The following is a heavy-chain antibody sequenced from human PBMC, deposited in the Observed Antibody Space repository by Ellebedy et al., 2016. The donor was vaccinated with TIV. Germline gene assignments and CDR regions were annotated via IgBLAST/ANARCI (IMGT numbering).Heavy chain of an antibody. Sequence: GESLKISCEGSGYSFTTYWIGWVRQMPGKGLEWMGFIYPGDSDARYSPSFQGQVTISADKSISTAYLQWTSVKASDTAMYYCVRRSPSGGAPFYFDYWGQGTLVTVSS. J-gene: IGHJ4*02. D-gene: IGHD4-23*01. CDR3: VRRSPSGGAPFYFDY. CDR1: GYSFTTYW. V-gene: IGHV5-51*01. CDR2: IYPGDSDA.